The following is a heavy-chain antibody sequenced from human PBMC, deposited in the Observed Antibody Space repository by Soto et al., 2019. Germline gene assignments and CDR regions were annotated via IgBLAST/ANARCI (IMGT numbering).Heavy chain of an antibody. V-gene: IGHV1-69*06. Sequence: QAHLAQSGAEVKKPGSSVTVSCKASGGTFNSYGISWVRQAPGQGLDWMGVIIPLYGTVNYAQKFQGRVSITADKSTGTAYMDLNSLRSDDTAVYYCARVRVIRGVIPSHFGLWGQGTQVTVSS. CDR1: GGTFNSYG. CDR3: ARVRVIRGVIPSHFGL. D-gene: IGHD3-10*01. J-gene: IGHJ4*02. CDR2: IIPLYGTV.